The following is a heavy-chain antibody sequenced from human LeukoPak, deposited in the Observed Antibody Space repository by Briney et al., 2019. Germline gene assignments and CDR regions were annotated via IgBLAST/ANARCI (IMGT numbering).Heavy chain of an antibody. V-gene: IGHV3-23*01. CDR1: GFTFGSYA. CDR2: ISGSGGST. D-gene: IGHD6-19*01. Sequence: PGGSLRLSCAASGFTFGSYAMSWVRQAPGKGLGWVSVISGSGGSTYYADSVRGRFTISRDNSKNTLFLQMNSLRAEDTAVYYCAKLPVFLGGWYDYWGQGTLVTVSS. J-gene: IGHJ4*02. CDR3: AKLPVFLGGWYDY.